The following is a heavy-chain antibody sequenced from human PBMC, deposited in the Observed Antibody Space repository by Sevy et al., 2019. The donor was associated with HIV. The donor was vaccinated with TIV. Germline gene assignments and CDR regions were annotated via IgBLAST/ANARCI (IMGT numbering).Heavy chain of an antibody. V-gene: IGHV3-23*01. D-gene: IGHD1-7*01. CDR3: AKDNYDWDSFPLFFDY. CDR2: FRGRGGST. J-gene: IGHJ4*02. Sequence: GGSLRLSCAASGFTFSSYGMSWVRQAPGKGLEWVSTFRGRGGSTYYADSVKGQFTISRDNSKNTLYLQMNSLRAEDTAVYYCAKDNYDWDSFPLFFDYWGQGTLVTVSS. CDR1: GFTFSSYG.